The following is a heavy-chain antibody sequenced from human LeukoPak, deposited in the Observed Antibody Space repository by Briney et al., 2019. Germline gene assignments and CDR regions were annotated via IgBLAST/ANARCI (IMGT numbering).Heavy chain of an antibody. D-gene: IGHD2-15*01. V-gene: IGHV3-33*01. CDR1: GFTFSSYG. CDR2: IWYDGSNK. CDR3: ARVPRYCSGGSCYYYYYGMDV. J-gene: IGHJ6*02. Sequence: PGGSLRLSCAASGFTFSSYGMHWVRQAPGKGLEWVAVIWYDGSNKYYADSVKGRFTISRDNSKNTLYLQMNSLRAEDTAVYYCARVPRYCSGGSCYYYYYGMDVWGQGTTVTVSS.